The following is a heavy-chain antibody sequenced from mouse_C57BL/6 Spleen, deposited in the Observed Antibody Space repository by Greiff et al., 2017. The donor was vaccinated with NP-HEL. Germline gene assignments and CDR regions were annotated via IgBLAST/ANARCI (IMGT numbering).Heavy chain of an antibody. Sequence: EVKLMESGEGLVKPGGSLKLSCAASGFTFSSYAMSWVRQTPEKRLEWVAYISSGGDYIYYADTVKGRFTISRDNARNTLYLQMSSLKSEDTAMYYCTRGGNNWYFDVWGTRTTVTVSS. CDR2: ISSGGDYI. J-gene: IGHJ1*03. V-gene: IGHV5-9-1*02. CDR1: GFTFSSYA. CDR3: TRGGNNWYFDV. D-gene: IGHD1-1*02.